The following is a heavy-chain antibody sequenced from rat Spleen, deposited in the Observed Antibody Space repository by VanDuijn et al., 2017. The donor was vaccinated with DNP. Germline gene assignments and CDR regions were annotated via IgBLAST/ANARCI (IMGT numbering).Heavy chain of an antibody. CDR1: GFTFSDYY. J-gene: IGHJ2*01. CDR3: ASPYYYFDY. Sequence: EVQLVESGGGLVQPGGSLKLSCAASGFTFSDYYMAWVRQAPTKGLEWVAAISHDGNSTYYRDSVKGRFTVSRDNAKSTLYLQMDSLRSEDTATYYCASPYYYFDYWGQGVMVTVSS. CDR2: ISHDGNST. D-gene: IGHD1-1*01. V-gene: IGHV5-7*01.